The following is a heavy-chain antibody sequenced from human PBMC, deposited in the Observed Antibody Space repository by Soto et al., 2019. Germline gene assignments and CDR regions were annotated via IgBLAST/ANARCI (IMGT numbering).Heavy chain of an antibody. Sequence: QVQLQESGPGLVKPSETLSLTCTVSGASVSSGSYYWSWIRQPPGKGLEWIGYIYYTGTTKYNPSLRSRVTISLDTSKNQFSLKLRSVTAADTAVYYCATPNPRVLLRDDALDIWGQGTTVTVSS. CDR3: ATPNPRVLLRDDALDI. CDR2: IYYTGTT. CDR1: GASVSSGSYY. V-gene: IGHV4-61*01. J-gene: IGHJ3*02. D-gene: IGHD2-21*01.